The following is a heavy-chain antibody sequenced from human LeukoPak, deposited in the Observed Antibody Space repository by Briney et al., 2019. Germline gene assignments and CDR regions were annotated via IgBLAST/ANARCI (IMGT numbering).Heavy chain of an antibody. CDR1: GYTFTSYD. CDR2: MNPNSGNT. Sequence: ASVKVSCKASGYTFTSYDINWVRQATGQGLEWMGWMNPNSGNTGYAQKFQGRVTMTRNTSISTAYMELSSLRSEDTAVYYCARDRANSVCFDYWGQGTLVTVSS. CDR3: ARDRANSVCFDY. V-gene: IGHV1-8*01. J-gene: IGHJ4*02. D-gene: IGHD2-8*01.